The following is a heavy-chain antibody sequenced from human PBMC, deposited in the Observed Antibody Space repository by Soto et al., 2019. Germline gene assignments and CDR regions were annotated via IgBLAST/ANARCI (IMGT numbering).Heavy chain of an antibody. CDR3: ARSPRSQRYCSGGSCYYFDY. CDR2: IWYDGSNK. V-gene: IGHV3-33*01. J-gene: IGHJ4*02. D-gene: IGHD2-15*01. CDR1: GFTFSSYG. Sequence: QVQLVESGGGVVQPGRSLRLSCAASGFTFSSYGMHWVRQAPGKGLEWVAVIWYDGSNKYYADSVKGRFTISRDNSKNTLNLQMNSLRAEDTAVYYCARSPRSQRYCSGGSCYYFDYWGQGTLVTVSS.